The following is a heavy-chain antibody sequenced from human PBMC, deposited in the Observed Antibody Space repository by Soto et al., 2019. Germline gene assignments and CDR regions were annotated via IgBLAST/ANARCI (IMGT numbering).Heavy chain of an antibody. D-gene: IGHD3-22*01. J-gene: IGHJ4*02. Sequence: QVQLVESGGGVVQPGRCLRVSCAASGFTFSPYAMHWVRQAPGKGLEWVAIISYDGSNKYYAESVRGRFTISRDNSKNTLYLQMSSLRAEDTAVYYRARDLSSENDYWGQGTLVTVSS. V-gene: IGHV3-30-3*01. CDR2: ISYDGSNK. CDR3: ARDLSSENDY. CDR1: GFTFSPYA.